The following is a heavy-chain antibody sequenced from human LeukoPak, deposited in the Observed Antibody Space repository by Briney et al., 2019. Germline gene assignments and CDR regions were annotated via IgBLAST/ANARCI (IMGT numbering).Heavy chain of an antibody. J-gene: IGHJ4*02. Sequence: PSETLSLTCAVSGVSISSSHWWNWVSQPRGKGLEWIGEIYHNGTTAHNPSLMSRVTISVDTSKNQFSLRLTSVTAADTAVYYCARARPTDNYDYVWGSSMYYFDYWGQGTLVTVSS. CDR3: ARARPTDNYDYVWGSSMYYFDY. CDR2: IYHNGTT. CDR1: GVSISSSHW. D-gene: IGHD3-16*01. V-gene: IGHV4-4*02.